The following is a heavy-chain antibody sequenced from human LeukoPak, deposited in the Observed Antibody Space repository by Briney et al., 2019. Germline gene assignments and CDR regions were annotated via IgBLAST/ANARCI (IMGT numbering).Heavy chain of an antibody. CDR3: ATPDFDY. Sequence: GGSLRLSCAASGFTFSSYGMRWVRQAPGKGLEWVAVISYDGSNKYYADSVKGRFTISRDNSKNTLYLQMNSLRAEDTAVHYCATPDFDYWGQGTLVTVSS. CDR1: GFTFSSYG. J-gene: IGHJ4*02. CDR2: ISYDGSNK. V-gene: IGHV3-30*03.